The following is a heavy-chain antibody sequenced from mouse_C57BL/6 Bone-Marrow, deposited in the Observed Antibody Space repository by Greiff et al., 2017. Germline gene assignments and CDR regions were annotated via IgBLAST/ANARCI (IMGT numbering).Heavy chain of an antibody. D-gene: IGHD1-1*01. V-gene: IGHV1-64*01. CDR2: IHPNSGST. CDR3: ATHYYGSRRGAMDY. CDR1: GYTFTSYW. Sequence: QVQLQQSGAELVKPGASVKLSCKASGYTFTSYWMHWVKQRPGQGLEWIGMIHPNSGSTNYNEKFKSKATLTVDKSSSTAYMQLSSLTSEDSAVYYCATHYYGSRRGAMDYWGQGTSVTVSS. J-gene: IGHJ4*01.